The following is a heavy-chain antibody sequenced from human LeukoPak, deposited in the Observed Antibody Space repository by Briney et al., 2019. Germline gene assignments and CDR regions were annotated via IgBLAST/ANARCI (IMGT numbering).Heavy chain of an antibody. Sequence: SETLSLTCAVYGGSFSGYYWSWIRQPPGKGLEWIGEINHSGSTNYNPSLKSRVTISVDTSKNQFSLKLSSMTAADTAVYYCARVKQKPYCSSTSCSHFYYYGMDVWGKGTTVTVSS. CDR3: ARVKQKPYCSSTSCSHFYYYGMDV. CDR2: INHSGST. J-gene: IGHJ6*04. D-gene: IGHD2-2*01. CDR1: GGSFSGYY. V-gene: IGHV4-34*01.